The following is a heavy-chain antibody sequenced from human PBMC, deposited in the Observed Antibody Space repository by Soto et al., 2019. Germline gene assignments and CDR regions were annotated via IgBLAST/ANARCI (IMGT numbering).Heavy chain of an antibody. V-gene: IGHV3-23*01. CDR3: AKVGGSRYFDWLLHQLAY. Sequence: GGSLRLSCAASGFTFSSYAMSWVRQAPGKGLEWVSGISGSGGSTYYADSVKGRFTISRDNSKNTLYLQMNSLRAEDTAVYYYAKVGGSRYFDWLLHQLAYWGQGTLVTVSS. CDR2: ISGSGGST. CDR1: GFTFSSYA. D-gene: IGHD3-9*01. J-gene: IGHJ4*02.